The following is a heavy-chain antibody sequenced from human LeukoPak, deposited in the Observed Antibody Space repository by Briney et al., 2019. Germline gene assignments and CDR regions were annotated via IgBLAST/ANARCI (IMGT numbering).Heavy chain of an antibody. CDR3: ARGVPTYYYDSSGYRFDY. V-gene: IGHV3-7*01. CDR2: INEDGNKR. D-gene: IGHD3-22*01. J-gene: IGHJ4*02. CDR1: GSTFRSNW. Sequence: GGSLRLSCVVSGSTFRSNWMTWVRQAPGKGLEWVANINEDGNKRQYANSVKGRFTISRDNSKNLLYLQMNSLRAEDTAVYYCARGVPTYYYDSSGYRFDYWGQGTLVTVSS.